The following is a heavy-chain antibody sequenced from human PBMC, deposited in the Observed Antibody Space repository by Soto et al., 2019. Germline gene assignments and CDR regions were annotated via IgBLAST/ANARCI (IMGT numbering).Heavy chain of an antibody. Sequence: SVKVSCKASGGTFSSSAVQWVRQARGQRLEWIGWIVAGSGNTNYAQKFQERVTITRDMSTSTAYMELSSLRSEDTAVYYCAAEGRTPGYYYGMDVWGQGTTVTVSS. V-gene: IGHV1-58*01. CDR1: GGTFSSSA. CDR3: AAEGRTPGYYYGMDV. J-gene: IGHJ6*02. CDR2: IVAGSGNT.